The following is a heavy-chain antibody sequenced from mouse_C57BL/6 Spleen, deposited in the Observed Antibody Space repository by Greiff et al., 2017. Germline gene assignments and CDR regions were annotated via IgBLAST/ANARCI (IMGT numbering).Heavy chain of an antibody. V-gene: IGHV3-6*01. CDR1: GYSITSGYY. J-gene: IGHJ3*01. CDR3: ARALYYDYDGEGFAY. Sequence: DVKLQESGPGLVKPSQSLSLTCSVTGYSITSGYYWNWIRQFPGNKLEWMGYISYDGSNNYNPSLKNRISITRDTSKNQFFLKLNSVTTEDTATYYCARALYYDYDGEGFAYWGQGTLVTVSA. CDR2: ISYDGSN. D-gene: IGHD2-4*01.